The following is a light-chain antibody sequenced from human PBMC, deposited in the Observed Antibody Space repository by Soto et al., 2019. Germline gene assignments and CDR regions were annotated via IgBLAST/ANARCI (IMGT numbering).Light chain of an antibody. CDR3: QSYDSSLSASEV. J-gene: IGLJ3*02. Sequence: QSVLTQPPSVSGAPGQRVTISCTGSSSNIGAGYDVHWYQQLPGTAPKLLIYGNSNRPSGVPDRFSGSKSGTSASLAITGLQAEDEADYYCQSYDSSLSASEVFGGGTKVTVL. CDR2: GNS. V-gene: IGLV1-40*01. CDR1: SSNIGAGYD.